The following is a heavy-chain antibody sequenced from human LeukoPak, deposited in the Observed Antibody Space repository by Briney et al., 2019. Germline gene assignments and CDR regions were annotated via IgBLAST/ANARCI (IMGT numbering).Heavy chain of an antibody. CDR1: GFTFSSYS. J-gene: IGHJ3*02. Sequence: GGSLRLSCAASGFTFSSYSMNWVRQAPGKGLEWVSYISSSSSTIYYADSVKGRFTISRDNAKNSLYLQMNSLRAEDTAVYYCARSGRGGAFDIWGQGTMVTVSS. CDR2: ISSSSSTI. D-gene: IGHD1-26*01. V-gene: IGHV3-48*01. CDR3: ARSGRGGAFDI.